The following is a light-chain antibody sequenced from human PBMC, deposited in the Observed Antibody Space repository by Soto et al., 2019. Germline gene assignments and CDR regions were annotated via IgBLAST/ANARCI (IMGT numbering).Light chain of an antibody. V-gene: IGKV3-11*01. J-gene: IGKJ4*01. CDR2: DAS. CDR1: QSVGSY. Sequence: EIVLTQSPATLSLSPGDRATLYCRASQSVGSYLGWYQQRPGQAPRLLIYDASNRATGIPARFSGSGSGTDFTLNISSLEPEDFAVYYCQQRIDWPSTFGGGTNVEI. CDR3: QQRIDWPST.